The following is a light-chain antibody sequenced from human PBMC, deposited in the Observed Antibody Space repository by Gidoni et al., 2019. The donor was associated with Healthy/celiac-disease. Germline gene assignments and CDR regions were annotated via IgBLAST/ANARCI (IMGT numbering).Light chain of an antibody. CDR3: QQYNSYPWT. CDR1: QSISIW. J-gene: IGKJ1*01. Sequence: DIQMTQSPSTLSASVGDRVTVTCRASQSISIWLAWYQQKPGKAPKLLIYKASSLESGVPSRFSGSGSGTEFTLTISSLQPDDFATYYCQQYNSYPWTFXQXTKVEIK. V-gene: IGKV1-5*03. CDR2: KAS.